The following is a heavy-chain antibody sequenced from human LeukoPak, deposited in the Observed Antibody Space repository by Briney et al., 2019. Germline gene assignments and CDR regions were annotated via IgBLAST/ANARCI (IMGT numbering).Heavy chain of an antibody. Sequence: ASVKVSCKASGYTFTGYYMHWVRQARGQGLEWMGWINPNSGGTNYAQKFQGRVTMTRDTSISTAYMELSRLRSDDTAVYYCARGRKPFSGTAIYSGNWFDPWGQGTLVTVSS. J-gene: IGHJ5*02. V-gene: IGHV1-2*02. CDR3: ARGRKPFSGTAIYSGNWFDP. CDR1: GYTFTGYY. CDR2: INPNSGGT. D-gene: IGHD3-10*02.